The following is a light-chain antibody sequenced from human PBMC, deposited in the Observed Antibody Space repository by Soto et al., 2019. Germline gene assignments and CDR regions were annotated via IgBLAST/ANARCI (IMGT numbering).Light chain of an antibody. CDR3: SSYAGSSTSDVV. J-gene: IGLJ2*01. CDR2: EGS. Sequence: QSALTQPASVSGSPGQPITISCTGTSSDVGTYNLVSWYQQHPGKAPKLMIYEGSKRPSGVSDRFSGSKSGNTASLTISGLQTEDEADYYCSSYAGSSTSDVVFGGGTKLTVL. V-gene: IGLV2-23*01. CDR1: SSDVGTYNL.